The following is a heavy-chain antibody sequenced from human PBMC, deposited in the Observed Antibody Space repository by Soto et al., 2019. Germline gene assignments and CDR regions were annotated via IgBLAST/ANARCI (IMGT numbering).Heavy chain of an antibody. CDR3: ARGVVPATPEYNWFDP. CDR2: IFPLFGTA. J-gene: IGHJ5*02. CDR1: GGTFSSYV. D-gene: IGHD2-2*01. Sequence: QVQLVQSGAEVKKPGSSVKVSCKASGGTFSSYVISWVRQAPGQGLEWMGGIFPLFGTATYAQNFQGRVTITADKSTSTVYMEVCSLRSDDSAVYFCARGVVPATPEYNWFDPWGQGTLVTVSS. V-gene: IGHV1-69*06.